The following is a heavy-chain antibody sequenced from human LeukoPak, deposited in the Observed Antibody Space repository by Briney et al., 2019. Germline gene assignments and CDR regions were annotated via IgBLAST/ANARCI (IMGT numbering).Heavy chain of an antibody. CDR2: ISYDGSNK. D-gene: IGHD3-10*01. CDR1: GFTFSSYA. CDR3: ARIYMKQASAS. V-gene: IGHV3-30-3*01. J-gene: IGHJ4*02. Sequence: PGGSLRLSCAASGFTFSSYAMHWVRQAPGKGLEWVAVISYDGSNKYYADSVKGRFTISRDNSKNTLYLQMNSLRAEDTAVYYCARIYMKQASASWGQGTLVTVSS.